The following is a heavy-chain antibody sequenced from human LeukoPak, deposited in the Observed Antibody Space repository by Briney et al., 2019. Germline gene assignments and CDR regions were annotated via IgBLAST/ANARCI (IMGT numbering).Heavy chain of an antibody. CDR1: GYSISSGYY. J-gene: IGHJ4*02. D-gene: IGHD5-18*01. V-gene: IGHV4-38-2*01. Sequence: SETLSLTCAVSGYSISSGYYWGWIRQPPVKGLEWIGSIYHSGSTYYNPSLKSRVTISVDTSKNQFSLKLSSVTAADTAVYYCARQRYRYGDYWGQGTLVTVSS. CDR3: ARQRYRYGDY. CDR2: IYHSGST.